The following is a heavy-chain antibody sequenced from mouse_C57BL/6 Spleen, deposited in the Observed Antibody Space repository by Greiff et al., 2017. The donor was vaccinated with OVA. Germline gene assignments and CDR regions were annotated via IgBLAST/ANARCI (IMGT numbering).Heavy chain of an antibody. CDR2: INPSTGGT. J-gene: IGHJ2*01. V-gene: IGHV1-42*01. Sequence: VQLQQPGAELVKPGASVKISCKASGYSFTGYYMNWVKQSPEKSLEWIGEINPSTGGTTYNQKFKAKATLTVDKSSSTAYMQRKSLTSEDSAVYYCARLNYWGQGTTLTVSS. CDR1: GYSFTGYY. CDR3: ARLNY.